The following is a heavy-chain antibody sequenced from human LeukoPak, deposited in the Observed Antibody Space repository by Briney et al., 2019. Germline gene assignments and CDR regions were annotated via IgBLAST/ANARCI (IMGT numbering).Heavy chain of an antibody. Sequence: PGGSLRLSCAASGFTVSSNYMSWVRQAPGKGLEWVSVIYSGGSTYYADSVKGRFTISRDNSKNTLYLQMNNLRAEDTAVYYCASHRSGYWHYWGQGTLVTVSS. J-gene: IGHJ4*02. CDR3: ASHRSGYWHY. CDR2: IYSGGST. V-gene: IGHV3-53*01. D-gene: IGHD3-22*01. CDR1: GFTVSSNY.